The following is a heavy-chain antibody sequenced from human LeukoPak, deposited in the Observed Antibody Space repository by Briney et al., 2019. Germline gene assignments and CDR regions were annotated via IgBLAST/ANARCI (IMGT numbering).Heavy chain of an antibody. V-gene: IGHV3-23*01. D-gene: IGHD3-22*01. CDR1: GFTSHNFA. J-gene: IGHJ4*02. CDR3: VKDRPNYYESNGDYYKRDGDF. CDR2: ISSSGEFT. Sequence: PGGSLRLSCAASGFTSHNFAMSWVRQAPGKGLEWVSSISSSGEFTFYADSVKGRFTIFRDNSRYTLYLQMNSLRAEDAAMYYCVKDRPNYYESNGDYYKRDGDFWGQGTLVTVSA.